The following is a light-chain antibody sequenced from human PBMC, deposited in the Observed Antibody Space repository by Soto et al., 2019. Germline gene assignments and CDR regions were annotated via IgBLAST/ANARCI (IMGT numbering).Light chain of an antibody. CDR3: QNYNSDPKT. J-gene: IGKJ1*01. CDR2: AAS. V-gene: IGKV1-27*01. CDR1: QGISNS. Sequence: DIQMTQSPSSLSASVGDRVTITCRESQGISNSLAWYQQRPGKVPKLLIYAASTLQSGVPSRFSGSRSGTDFTLTISSLQPEDVVTYYCQNYNSDPKTFGQGTKVEIK.